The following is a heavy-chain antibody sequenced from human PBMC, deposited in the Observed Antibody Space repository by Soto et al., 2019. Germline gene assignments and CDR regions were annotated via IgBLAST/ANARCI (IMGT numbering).Heavy chain of an antibody. D-gene: IGHD2-8*01. Sequence: QITLKESGPTLVKPTQTLTLTCSFSGFSLDTTEVGVGWIRQPPGKALEWLALVYWNDDKRYRPSLESRLTITKDTTKDQGGLTMTDTAPVYTGTYYCVHSRKIERWRQWVSWGQGTLVTVSS. CDR1: GFSLDTTEVG. CDR2: VYWNDDK. J-gene: IGHJ4*02. V-gene: IGHV2-5*01. CDR3: VHSRKIERWRQWVS.